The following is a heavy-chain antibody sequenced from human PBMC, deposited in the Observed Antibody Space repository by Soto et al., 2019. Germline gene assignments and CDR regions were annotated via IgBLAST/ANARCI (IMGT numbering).Heavy chain of an antibody. CDR2: ISYDGSNK. CDR1: GFSFSSYG. J-gene: IGHJ4*02. CDR3: AKERMEQYQLLPFFDY. V-gene: IGHV3-30*18. D-gene: IGHD2-2*01. Sequence: GGSLRLSCAASGFSFSSYGMHWLRQAAGKGLEWVAVISYDGSNKYYADSVRGRFTISRDNSKNTLYLQMNSLRPEDTAVFYCAKERMEQYQLLPFFDYWGQGALVTVSS.